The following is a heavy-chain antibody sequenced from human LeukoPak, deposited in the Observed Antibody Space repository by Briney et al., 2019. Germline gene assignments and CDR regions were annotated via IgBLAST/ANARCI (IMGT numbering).Heavy chain of an antibody. J-gene: IGHJ4*02. CDR3: AKGGISGSWARIDY. D-gene: IGHD6-13*01. CDR1: GFTFNSYG. CDR2: ISGSGGST. V-gene: IGHV3-23*01. Sequence: GGSLRLSCAASGFTFNSYGMHWVRQAPGKGLEWVSAISGSGGSTHHADSVKGRFTISRDSSKNALYLQMNGLRAEDTAVYYCAKGGISGSWARIDYWGQGTPVTVSS.